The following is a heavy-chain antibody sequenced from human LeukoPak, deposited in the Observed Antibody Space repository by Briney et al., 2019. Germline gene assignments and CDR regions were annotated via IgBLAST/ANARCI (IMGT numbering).Heavy chain of an antibody. Sequence: PGGSLRLSCAASGFTFSSYAVNWVRQAPGKGLEWVSAISSSGDNTYYADSVKGRFTISRDNSRNTLYLQMNSLRAEDTAVYYCAKRGSSWYYFDYWGQGTLVTVSS. V-gene: IGHV3-23*01. CDR3: AKRGSSWYYFDY. CDR1: GFTFSSYA. D-gene: IGHD6-13*01. CDR2: ISSSGDNT. J-gene: IGHJ4*02.